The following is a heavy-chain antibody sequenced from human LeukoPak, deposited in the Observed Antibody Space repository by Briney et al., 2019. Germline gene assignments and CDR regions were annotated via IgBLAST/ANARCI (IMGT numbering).Heavy chain of an antibody. V-gene: IGHV1-2*02. D-gene: IGHD6-19*01. J-gene: IGHJ4*02. CDR2: INHKKVGT. CDR1: GYTFTAYF. Sequence: AAVTVSYKASGYTFTAYFMHWVRQAPGQGLEWMGWINHKKVGTNYAQKFQGRVTMTRDTSISTAYMELSRLRSDDMAMYYCVPSAAVYYFDYWGQGTLVTLSA. CDR3: VPSAAVYYFDY.